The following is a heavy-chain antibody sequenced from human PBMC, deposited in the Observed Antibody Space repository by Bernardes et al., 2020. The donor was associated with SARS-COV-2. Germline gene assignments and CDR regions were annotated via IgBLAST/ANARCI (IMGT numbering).Heavy chain of an antibody. CDR3: ARGLKDDFWSGYYNQYYYGMDV. CDR1: GYTFTSYG. J-gene: IGHJ6*02. D-gene: IGHD3-3*01. Sequence: ASVKVSCKASGYTFTSYGISWVRQAPGQGLEWMGWISAYNGNTNYAQKLQGRVTMTTDTSTSTAYMELRSLRSDDTAVYYCARGLKDDFWSGYYNQYYYGMDVWGQGTTVTVSS. V-gene: IGHV1-18*01. CDR2: ISAYNGNT.